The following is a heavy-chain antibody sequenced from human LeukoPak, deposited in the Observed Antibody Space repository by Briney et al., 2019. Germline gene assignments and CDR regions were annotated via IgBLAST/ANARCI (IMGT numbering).Heavy chain of an antibody. CDR2: IYYDGSNK. CDR1: GLTFKNYG. Sequence: GGSLRLSCATSGLTFKNYGMHWVRQAPGKGLEWVAVIYYDGSNKYYADSVKGRFTISRDNSKNTLYLQMNSLRAEDTAVYYCAGDRGLSWFDPWGQGTLVAVSS. CDR3: AGDRGLSWFDP. V-gene: IGHV3-33*01. D-gene: IGHD3-10*01. J-gene: IGHJ5*02.